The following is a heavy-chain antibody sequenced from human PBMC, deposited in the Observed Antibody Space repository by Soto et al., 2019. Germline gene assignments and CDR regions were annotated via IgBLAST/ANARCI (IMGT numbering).Heavy chain of an antibody. CDR2: IYTTGST. V-gene: IGHV4-4*07. CDR3: AREGGYFDSSGSGVYHYHGVDV. Sequence: PSETLSLTCTVSGGSISTYFWSWIRQPAGGGLEWIGRIYTTGSTNYNPSPKSRVTMPLDTSRNQFSLKLSSVTAADTAVYYCAREGGYFDSSGSGVYHYHGVDVWGQGTTVTVS. D-gene: IGHD3-22*01. CDR1: GGSISTYF. J-gene: IGHJ6*02.